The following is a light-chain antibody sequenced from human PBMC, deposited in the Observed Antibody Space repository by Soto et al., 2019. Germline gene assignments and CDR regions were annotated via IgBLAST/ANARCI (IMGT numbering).Light chain of an antibody. CDR3: QQYKNYLT. V-gene: IGKV1-5*01. CDR1: QSVSSN. Sequence: MTQSPATLSVSPGERATLSCRASQSVSSNLAWYQQKPGKAPKVLIYGASSLESGVPSRISGSGSGTEFTLTISSLQPDDFATYYCQQYKNYLTFGPGTKVDIK. J-gene: IGKJ3*01. CDR2: GAS.